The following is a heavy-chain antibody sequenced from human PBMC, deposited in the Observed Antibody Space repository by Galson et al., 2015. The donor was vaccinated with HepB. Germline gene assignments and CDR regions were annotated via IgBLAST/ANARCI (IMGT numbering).Heavy chain of an antibody. CDR2: ISSSSTFI. D-gene: IGHD6-13*01. Sequence: SLRLSCAASGFTFSTYSMNWVRQAPGKGLEWVSSISSSSTFIYYADSVKGRFTVSRDNAKNSLYLQMDSLRAEDTAVYYCARDPEIAASGPYYCDYWGQGTLVTVCS. V-gene: IGHV3-21*01. J-gene: IGHJ4*02. CDR1: GFTFSTYS. CDR3: ARDPEIAASGPYYCDY.